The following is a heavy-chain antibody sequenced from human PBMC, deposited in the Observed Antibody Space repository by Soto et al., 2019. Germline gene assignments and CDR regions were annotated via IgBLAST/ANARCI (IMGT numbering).Heavy chain of an antibody. CDR3: VRSKGGYSYGTPFDY. J-gene: IGHJ4*02. D-gene: IGHD5-18*01. CDR1: GFTFDDYA. V-gene: IGHV3-9*01. Sequence: EVQLEESGGALVQPGRSLRLSCAASGFTFDDYAMYWVRQVLGKGLEWVSSISWNSGNIGYADSVKGRFTTSRDNVENSLYLQMNSLRPEETALYYCVRSKGGYSYGTPFDYWGQGTLVTVSS. CDR2: ISWNSGNI.